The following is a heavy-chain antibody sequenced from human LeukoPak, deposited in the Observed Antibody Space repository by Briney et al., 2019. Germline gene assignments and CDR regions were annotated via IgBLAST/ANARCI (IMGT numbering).Heavy chain of an antibody. CDR3: ARRPRAGWFDP. CDR1: GGSISSSSYY. CDR2: IYYSGTT. J-gene: IGHJ5*02. V-gene: IGHV4-39*01. Sequence: SETLSLTCTVSGGSISSSSYYWGWIRQPPGKGLEWIGSIYYSGTTYYNPSLKSRVTISVDTSKNQFSLKLRSVTAADTAVYYCARRPRAGWFDPWGQGTLVTVSS.